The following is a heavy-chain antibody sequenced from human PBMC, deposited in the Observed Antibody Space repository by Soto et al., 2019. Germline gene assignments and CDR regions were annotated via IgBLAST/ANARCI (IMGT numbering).Heavy chain of an antibody. CDR3: ATSDGSGSAHFDS. Sequence: QVQLVQSGAEVTKPGSSVTVSCTASGDTFSRSTLSWVRQAPGQRLEWMGRIIPMLGMSNSALKFQGRLTISADTSTKKVYMHLKSLRSDDTAVYYCATSDGSGSAHFDSWGQGTLVTVSS. CDR1: GDTFSRST. D-gene: IGHD3-10*01. CDR2: IIPMLGMS. J-gene: IGHJ4*02. V-gene: IGHV1-69*02.